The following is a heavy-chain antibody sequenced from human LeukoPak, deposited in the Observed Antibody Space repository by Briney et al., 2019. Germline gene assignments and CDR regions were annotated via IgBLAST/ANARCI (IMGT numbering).Heavy chain of an antibody. CDR1: GFTFSSYA. D-gene: IGHD3-10*01. V-gene: IGHV3-23*01. CDR2: ISGSGGST. CDR3: AKDRGSGSFSD. J-gene: IGHJ4*02. Sequence: GGSLRLSCAASGFTFSSYAMSWVRQAPGKVLEWVSAISGSGGSTYYADSVKGRFTISRDNSKNTLYLQMNSLRAEDTAVYYCAKDRGSGSFSDWGQGTLVTVSS.